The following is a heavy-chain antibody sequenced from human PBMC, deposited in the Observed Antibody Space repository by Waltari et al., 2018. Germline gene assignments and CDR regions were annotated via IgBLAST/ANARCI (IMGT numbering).Heavy chain of an antibody. J-gene: IGHJ4*02. CDR1: GFNFSNYF. D-gene: IGHD1-7*01. CDR3: LNYDFDS. Sequence: DVQVVESGGGLVRPGGSLRLSCIGSGFNFSNYFIHWVRQAPGKGPGWVARINNDGSIINYADSVKGRFTISRDNAKSTVYLQMNNLRGEDTALYHCLNYDFDSWGQGTLVTVSS. V-gene: IGHV3-74*01. CDR2: INNDGSII.